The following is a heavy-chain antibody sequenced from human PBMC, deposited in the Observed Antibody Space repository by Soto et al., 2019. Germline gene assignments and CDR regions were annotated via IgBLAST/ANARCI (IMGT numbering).Heavy chain of an antibody. CDR3: ARVRREYDNSGPVDY. Sequence: PSETLSITCAVSGGSNSSGDFSWNWIRQPPGKGLEYIGYIYYGGSTYYNPSLQSRVTMSVDRSRNQFSLKLNSVTAADTAVYYCARVRREYDNSGPVDYWGQGTLVTVS. D-gene: IGHD3-22*01. V-gene: IGHV4-30-2*01. CDR1: GGSNSSGDFS. J-gene: IGHJ4*02. CDR2: IYYGGST.